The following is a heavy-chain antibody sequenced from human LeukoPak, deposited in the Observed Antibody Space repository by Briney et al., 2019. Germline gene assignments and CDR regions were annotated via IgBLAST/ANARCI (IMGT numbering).Heavy chain of an antibody. V-gene: IGHV3-48*04. J-gene: IGHJ4*02. CDR2: IRGSGSGSGSGM. D-gene: IGHD7-27*01. CDR3: ARDNNWGFDF. Sequence: PGASLRLSSAASGFVFSDYSMNWVRQDPGKGLEWVSNIRGSGSGSGSGMYYADSVKGRFTISRDNAKNSLYLQMSSLRAEDTAFYYCARDNNWGFDFWGQGALVTVSS. CDR1: GFVFSDYS.